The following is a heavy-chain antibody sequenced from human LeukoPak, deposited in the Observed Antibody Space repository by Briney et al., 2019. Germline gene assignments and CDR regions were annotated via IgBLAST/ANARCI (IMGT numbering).Heavy chain of an antibody. Sequence: ASVKVSSKASGFTLTDYIHWVRQDPSQGLQWMGWIKPNSGDTDYAQKFQGRVTMTRDTSISTVYMELSSLRSDDTAVYYCARAYSVPAGDYHYWYMDVWGKGTTVTVSS. J-gene: IGHJ6*03. D-gene: IGHD2-2*01. V-gene: IGHV1-2*02. CDR1: GFTLTDY. CDR2: IKPNSGDT. CDR3: ARAYSVPAGDYHYWYMDV.